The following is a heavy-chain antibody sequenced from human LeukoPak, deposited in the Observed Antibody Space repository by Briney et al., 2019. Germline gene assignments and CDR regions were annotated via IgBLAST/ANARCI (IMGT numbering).Heavy chain of an antibody. CDR1: GFTFSSYA. D-gene: IGHD1-1*01. J-gene: IGHJ4*02. CDR2: IKEDGSEK. CDR3: AKATGNLGN. V-gene: IGHV3-7*03. Sequence: GGSLRLSCAASGFTFSSYAMSWVRQAPGKGLEWVANIKEDGSEKYYVDSVKGRFTISRDNSKSTLYLQMISLTAEDTAIYYCAKATGNLGNWGQGTLVTVSS.